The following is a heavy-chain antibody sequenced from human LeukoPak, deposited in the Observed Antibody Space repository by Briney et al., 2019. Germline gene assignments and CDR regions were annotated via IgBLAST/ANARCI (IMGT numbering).Heavy chain of an antibody. CDR2: IYYSGST. J-gene: IGHJ4*02. Sequence: SSETLSLTCTVSGGSISSYYWSWIRQPPGKGLEWIGYIYYSGSTNYNPSLKSRVTISVDTSKNQFSLKLSSVTAADTAVYYCARASSRTRWDCWGQGTLVTVSS. D-gene: IGHD1-1*01. V-gene: IGHV4-59*01. CDR3: ARASSRTRWDC. CDR1: GGSISSYY.